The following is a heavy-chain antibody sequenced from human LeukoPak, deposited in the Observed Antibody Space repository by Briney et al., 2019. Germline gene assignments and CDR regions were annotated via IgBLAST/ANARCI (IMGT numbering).Heavy chain of an antibody. CDR1: GSTFSSYW. CDR2: IKQDGSEK. Sequence: GGSLRLSCAASGSTFSSYWMSWVRQAPGKGLEWVANIKQDGSEKYYVDSVKGRFTISRDNAKNSLYLQMNSLRAEDTAVYYCARAPTVGAYYFDYWGQGTLVTVSS. CDR3: ARAPTVGAYYFDY. D-gene: IGHD1-26*01. V-gene: IGHV3-7*01. J-gene: IGHJ4*02.